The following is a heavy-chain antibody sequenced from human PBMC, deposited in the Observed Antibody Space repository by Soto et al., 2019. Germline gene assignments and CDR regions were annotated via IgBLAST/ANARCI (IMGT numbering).Heavy chain of an antibody. J-gene: IGHJ5*02. CDR3: ARRRAGFSCPGRSDNCFDA. Sequence: SETLSLTCTVSGGSISSGGYYWSWIRQHPGKGLEWIAYIYYSGSTYYNPSLKSRVTMSLDTSKNQFSLKLSSVTAADTAVYYCARRRAGFSCPGRSDNCFDAWGQGTLVTV. CDR2: IYYSGST. CDR1: GGSISSGGYY. D-gene: IGHD2-15*01. V-gene: IGHV4-31*03.